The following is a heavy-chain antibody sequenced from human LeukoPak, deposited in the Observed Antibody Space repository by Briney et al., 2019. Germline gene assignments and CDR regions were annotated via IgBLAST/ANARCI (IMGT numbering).Heavy chain of an antibody. V-gene: IGHV5-51*01. CDR3: ARATLTPRHRGRPDAFDI. J-gene: IGHJ3*02. CDR1: GYSFANYW. D-gene: IGHD3-16*01. Sequence: GESLKISCQGSGYSFANYWIGWVRQMPGKGLEWVAIIYPADSDIRYSPAFQGQVTISADRSINTAYLQWTILKASDTGMFYCARATLTPRHRGRPDAFDIWGQGTMVTVSS. CDR2: IYPADSDI.